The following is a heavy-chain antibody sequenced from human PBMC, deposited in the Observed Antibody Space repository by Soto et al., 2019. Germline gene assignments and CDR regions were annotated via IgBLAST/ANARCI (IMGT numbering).Heavy chain of an antibody. D-gene: IGHD6-13*01. CDR1: GFTVSSTY. CDR2: IYSGGST. J-gene: IGHJ4*02. Sequence: GGSLRLSCAASGFTVSSTYMSWVRQAPGKGLEWVSVIYSGGSTYYADSVKGRFTIFRDNSKNKLYLQMNSLRAEDTAVYYCARVQYSSSWNFDYWGQGTLVTVSS. V-gene: IGHV3-53*01. CDR3: ARVQYSSSWNFDY.